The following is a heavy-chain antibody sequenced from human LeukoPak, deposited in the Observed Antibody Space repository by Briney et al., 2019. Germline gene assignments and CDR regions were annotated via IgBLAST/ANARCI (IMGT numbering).Heavy chain of an antibody. CDR2: ISGSGGST. CDR1: GFTFSSYA. Sequence: GGSLRLSCAASGFTFSSYAMSWVRQAPGKGLEWVSAISGSGGSTCYADSVKGRFTISRDNSKNTLYLQMNSLRAEGTAVYYCAKLIRVAVAGNFDYWGQGTLVTVSS. V-gene: IGHV3-23*01. CDR3: AKLIRVAVAGNFDY. J-gene: IGHJ4*02. D-gene: IGHD6-19*01.